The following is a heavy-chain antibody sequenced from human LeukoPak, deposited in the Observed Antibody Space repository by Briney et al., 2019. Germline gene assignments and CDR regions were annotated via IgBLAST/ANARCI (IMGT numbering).Heavy chain of an antibody. CDR3: ARVLPGGSCYDY. CDR2: ISPDGGTT. Sequence: PGGSLRLSCAASGFTFSSYALNWVRQAPGKGLEYVSAISPDGGTTYYADSVKGRFTISRDNSKDTLYLQMGSLRAEDMAVYYCARVLPGGSCYDYWGQGTLVTVSS. V-gene: IGHV3-64*02. D-gene: IGHD2-15*01. J-gene: IGHJ4*02. CDR1: GFTFSSYA.